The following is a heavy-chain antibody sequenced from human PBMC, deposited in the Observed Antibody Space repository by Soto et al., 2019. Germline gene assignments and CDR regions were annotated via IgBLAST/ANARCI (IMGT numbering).Heavy chain of an antibody. CDR3: AREGNYYGSGSYSYYYYMDV. Sequence: ASVKVSCKASGYTFTSYGIIWVRQAPGQGLEWMGRISAYNGNTNYAQKLQGRVTMTTDTSTSTAYMELRSLRSDDTAVYYCAREGNYYGSGSYSYYYYMDVWGKGTTVTVSS. V-gene: IGHV1-18*01. CDR1: GYTFTSYG. D-gene: IGHD3-10*01. J-gene: IGHJ6*03. CDR2: ISAYNGNT.